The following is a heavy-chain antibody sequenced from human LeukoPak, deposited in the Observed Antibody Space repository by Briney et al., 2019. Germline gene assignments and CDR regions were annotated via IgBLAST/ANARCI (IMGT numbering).Heavy chain of an antibody. CDR1: GFTFSSYS. CDR2: IISISSHI. J-gene: IGHJ6*03. V-gene: IGHV3-21*01. D-gene: IGHD2-2*01. CDR3: ARTRAPSNGRVLYYMDV. Sequence: GGSLRLSCAASGFTFSSYSMNWVRQAPGKGLEWVASIISISSHIYYADSVKGRFTISRDNAKNSLYLQVNSLRAEDTAVYHCARTRAPSNGRVLYYMDVWGKGTTVTVSS.